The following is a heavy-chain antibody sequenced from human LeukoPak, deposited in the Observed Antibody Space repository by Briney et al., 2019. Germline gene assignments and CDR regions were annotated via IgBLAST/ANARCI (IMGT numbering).Heavy chain of an antibody. Sequence: PSETLSLTCAVYGGSFSGYYWSWIRQPPGKGLEWIGEINHSGSTNYNPSLKSRVTISVDASKNQFSLKLSSVTAADTAVYYCARGIVVVVAATDAFDIWGQGTMVTVSS. J-gene: IGHJ3*02. CDR1: GGSFSGYY. V-gene: IGHV4-34*01. D-gene: IGHD2-15*01. CDR3: ARGIVVVVAATDAFDI. CDR2: INHSGST.